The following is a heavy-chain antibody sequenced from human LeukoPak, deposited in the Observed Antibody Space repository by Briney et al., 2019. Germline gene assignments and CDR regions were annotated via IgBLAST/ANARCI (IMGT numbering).Heavy chain of an antibody. V-gene: IGHV3-73*01. J-gene: IGHJ4*02. CDR2: IRSKANSYAT. CDR1: GFTFSGSA. CDR3: TRPEGGDSSGYYTPPPDY. D-gene: IGHD3-22*01. Sequence: GGSLRLSCAASGFTFSGSAMHWVRQASGKGLEWVGRIRSKANSYATAYAASVKGRFTISRGDSKYTAYLQINSLKPEDTAVYYCTRPEGGDSSGYYTPPPDYWGQGTLVTVSS.